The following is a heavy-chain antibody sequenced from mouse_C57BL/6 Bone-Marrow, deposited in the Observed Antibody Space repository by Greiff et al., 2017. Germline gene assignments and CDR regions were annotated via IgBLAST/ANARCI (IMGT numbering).Heavy chain of an antibody. D-gene: IGHD2-5*01. V-gene: IGHV1-18*01. CDR3: ARNYYSNFYAMDY. J-gene: IGHJ4*01. Sequence: VQLQQSGPELVKPGASVKIPCKASGYTFTDYNMDWVKQSHGKSLEWIGDINPNNGGTIYNQKFKGKATLTVDKSSSTAYMELRSLTSEDTAVYYCARNYYSNFYAMDYWGQGTSVTVSS. CDR2: INPNNGGT. CDR1: GYTFTDYN.